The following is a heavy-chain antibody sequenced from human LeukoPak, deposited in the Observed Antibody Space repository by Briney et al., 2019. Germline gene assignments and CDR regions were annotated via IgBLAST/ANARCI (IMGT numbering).Heavy chain of an antibody. Sequence: SETLSLTCTVSVVSISSSSYYWGWTRQPPGKGLGWIGSNYYRGSTYYNPSIKTRATISVETSKNQFLRNQSSGTAAYTDVYHCAHGYSYGSNAFDTWGQGTLVTVSS. J-gene: IGHJ3*02. CDR2: NYYRGST. V-gene: IGHV4-39*06. CDR3: AHGYSYGSNAFDT. CDR1: VVSISSSSYY. D-gene: IGHD5-18*01.